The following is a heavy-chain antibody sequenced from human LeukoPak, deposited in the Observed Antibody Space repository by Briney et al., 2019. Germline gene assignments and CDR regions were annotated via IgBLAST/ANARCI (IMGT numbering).Heavy chain of an antibody. J-gene: IGHJ4*02. CDR1: GGSFSGYY. CDR3: AIELTTVPYFDY. Sequence: SETLSLTCAVYGGSFSGYYWSWIRQPTGKGLEWIGEINHSGSTNYNPSLKSRVTISVDTSKNQFSLKLSSVTAADTAVYYCAIELTTVPYFDYWGQGTLVTIPS. CDR2: INHSGST. D-gene: IGHD4-17*01. V-gene: IGHV4-34*01.